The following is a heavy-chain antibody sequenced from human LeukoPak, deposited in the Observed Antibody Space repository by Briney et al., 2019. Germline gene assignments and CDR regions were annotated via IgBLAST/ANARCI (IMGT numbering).Heavy chain of an antibody. CDR1: GFIFSDHY. Sequence: SGGSLRLSCAVSGFIFSDHYMDWVRQAPGKGREWVGRSRNRAKSYTTDYAASVKGRFTISRDDSKSTLYLQMNSLETEDTAVYYCSRDATGDHWGQGTLVSVSS. V-gene: IGHV3-72*01. J-gene: IGHJ4*02. CDR2: SRNRAKSYTT. CDR3: SRDATGDH.